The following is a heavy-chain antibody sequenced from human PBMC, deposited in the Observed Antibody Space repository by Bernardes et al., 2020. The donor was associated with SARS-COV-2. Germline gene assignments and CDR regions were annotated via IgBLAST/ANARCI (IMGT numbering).Heavy chain of an antibody. D-gene: IGHD3-3*01. CDR2: INHSGST. J-gene: IGHJ6*02. V-gene: IGHV4-34*01. CDR3: ASKFWSGSDV. Sequence: TLSLTCAVYGGSFSGYYWSWIRQPPGKGLEWIGEINHSGSTNYNPSLKSRVTISVDTSKNQFSLKLSSVTAADTAVYYCASKFWSGSDVWGQGTTVTVSS. CDR1: GGSFSGYY.